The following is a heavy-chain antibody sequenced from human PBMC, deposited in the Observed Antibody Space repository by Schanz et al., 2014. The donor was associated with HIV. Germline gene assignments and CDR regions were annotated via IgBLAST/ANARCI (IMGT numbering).Heavy chain of an antibody. V-gene: IGHV1-18*01. CDR2: ISANNGNT. CDR1: GYTSTNYG. D-gene: IGHD3-16*01. Sequence: QVQLVQSGAEVKKPGASVKVSCKASGYTSTNYGITWVRQAPGQGLEWMAWISANNGNTYYAQKVQGRVSMATDTSTNTAYMELRSLRSDDTAVYYCARITGEHYYAMDVWGQGTTVTV. CDR3: ARITGEHYYAMDV. J-gene: IGHJ6*02.